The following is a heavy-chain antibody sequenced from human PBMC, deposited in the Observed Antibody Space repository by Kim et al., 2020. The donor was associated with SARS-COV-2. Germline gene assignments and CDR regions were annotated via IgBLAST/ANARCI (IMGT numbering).Heavy chain of an antibody. CDR1: GLTFRSYW. J-gene: IGHJ4*02. V-gene: IGHV3-74*01. CDR3: ARRAYSSGWWYFDY. Sequence: GGSLRLSCAASGLTFRSYWMHWVRQGPGKGLVWVSRINSDGSSTSYADSVKGRFTISRDNAKNTLYLQMNSLRDEDTAVYYCARRAYSSGWWYFDYWGQGILVTVSS. D-gene: IGHD6-19*01. CDR2: INSDGSST.